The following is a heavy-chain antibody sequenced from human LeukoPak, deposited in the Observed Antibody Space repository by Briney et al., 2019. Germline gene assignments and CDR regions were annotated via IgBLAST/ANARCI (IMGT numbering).Heavy chain of an antibody. Sequence: GGSLRLSCAASGFTVSSNYMSWVRQPAGKGLEWVSVLYSGGATFYADSVKGRFTISRDNSKNTLYLQMNSLRAEDTAVYYCAKGALVGATAFFDYWGQGTLVTVSS. CDR2: LYSGGAT. J-gene: IGHJ4*02. CDR3: AKGALVGATAFFDY. CDR1: GFTVSSNY. V-gene: IGHV3-66*02. D-gene: IGHD1-26*01.